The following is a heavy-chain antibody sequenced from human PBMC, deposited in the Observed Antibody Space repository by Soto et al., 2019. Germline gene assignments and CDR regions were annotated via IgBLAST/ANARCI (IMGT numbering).Heavy chain of an antibody. J-gene: IGHJ5*02. CDR2: IYYSGST. CDR3: AILGYCSGGSCDDWFDP. D-gene: IGHD2-15*01. V-gene: IGHV4-59*01. Sequence: SETLSLTCTVSGGSISSYYWSWIRQPPGKRLKRIGYIYYSGSTNYNPSLKSRVTISVDTSKNQFSLKLSSVTAADTAVYFCAILGYCSGGSCDDWFDPWGQGTLVTVSS. CDR1: GGSISSYY.